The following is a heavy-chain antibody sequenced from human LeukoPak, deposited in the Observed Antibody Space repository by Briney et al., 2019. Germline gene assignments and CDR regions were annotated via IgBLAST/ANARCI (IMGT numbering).Heavy chain of an antibody. V-gene: IGHV3-23*01. CDR1: GFTFNNYV. D-gene: IGHD1-1*01. CDR2: ASGRGSST. CDR3: AKYTTPYYFDY. J-gene: IGHJ4*02. Sequence: TGGSLRLSCEGSGFTFNNYVMNWVRQAPGKGLEWVSGASGRGSSTYYADSVKGRFTISGDNSQNTVYLQMKSLRAEDTAIYFCAKYTTPYYFDYWGQGILVTVSS.